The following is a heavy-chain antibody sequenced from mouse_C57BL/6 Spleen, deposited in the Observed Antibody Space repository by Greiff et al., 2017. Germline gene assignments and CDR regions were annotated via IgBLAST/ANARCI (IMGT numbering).Heavy chain of an antibody. D-gene: IGHD1-1*02. CDR1: GFTFSDYG. CDR2: ISSGSSTI. CDR3: ARTGGAMDY. Sequence: VQLQQSGGGLVKPGGSLKLSCAASGFTFSDYGMHWVRQAPEKGLEWVAYISSGSSTIYYADTVKGRFTISRDNAKNTLCLQMTSLRSEDTAMYYCARTGGAMDYWGQGTSVTVSS. V-gene: IGHV5-17*01. J-gene: IGHJ4*01.